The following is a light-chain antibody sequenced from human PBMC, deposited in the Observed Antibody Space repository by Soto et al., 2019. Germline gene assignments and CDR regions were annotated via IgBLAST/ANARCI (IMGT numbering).Light chain of an antibody. CDR2: SAS. J-gene: IGKJ1*01. Sequence: IQMTQSPSSLSASVGDRVIITCRASQGIGNSLAWYQQKAGRVPKLLMHSASTLLSGVPSRFSGSGSGTDFTLTISSRQPEDVATYYCQKYDSAPWTGGQGTKVEIK. CDR1: QGIGNS. CDR3: QKYDSAPWT. V-gene: IGKV1-27*01.